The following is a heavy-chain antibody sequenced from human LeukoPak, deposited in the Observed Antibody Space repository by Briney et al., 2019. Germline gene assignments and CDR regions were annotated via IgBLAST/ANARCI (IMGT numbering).Heavy chain of an antibody. J-gene: IGHJ4*02. V-gene: IGHV4-39*07. CDR2: IYYSGST. CDR3: ARGRYYFDY. CDR1: GGSISSSSYY. Sequence: PSETLSLTCTVSGGSISSSSYYWGWIRQPPGKGLEWIGSIYYSGSTYYNPSLKSRVTISVDASKNQFSLKLSSVTAADTAVYYCARGRYYFDYWGQGTLVTVSS.